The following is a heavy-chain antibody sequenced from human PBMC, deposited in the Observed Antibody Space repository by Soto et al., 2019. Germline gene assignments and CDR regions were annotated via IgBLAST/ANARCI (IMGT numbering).Heavy chain of an antibody. CDR1: GGSISSGGNS. V-gene: IGHV4-30-2*02. CDR2: IYHSGST. J-gene: IGHJ4*02. Sequence: PSKTLSLTCAVSGGSISSGGNSWSWIRQPQGKGLEWIGYIYHSGSTYYNPSLNSRVTISVDRSKNQFSLKLSSVTAVYTAVYYCARHWGDIFDFWGQGTPVTVSS. CDR3: ARHWGDIFDF. D-gene: IGHD2-21*02.